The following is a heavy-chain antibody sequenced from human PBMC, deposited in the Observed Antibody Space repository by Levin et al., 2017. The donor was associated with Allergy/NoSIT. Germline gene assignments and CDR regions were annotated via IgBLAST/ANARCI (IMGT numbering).Heavy chain of an antibody. CDR3: AKDVGETFPALDAFDI. D-gene: IGHD2-2*01. J-gene: IGHJ3*02. Sequence: GGSLRLSCAASGFTFDDYAMHWVRQAPGKGLEWVSGISWNSGSIGYADSVKGRFTISRDNAKNSLYLQMNSLRAEDTALYYCAKDVGETFPALDAFDIWGQGTMVTVSS. CDR1: GFTFDDYA. V-gene: IGHV3-9*01. CDR2: ISWNSGSI.